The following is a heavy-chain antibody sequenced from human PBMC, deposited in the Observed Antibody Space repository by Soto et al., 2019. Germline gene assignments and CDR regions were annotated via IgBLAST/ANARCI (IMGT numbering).Heavy chain of an antibody. Sequence: SETLSLTCTVSGGSISSGGYYWSWIRQHPGKGLEWIGYIYYSGSTYYNPSLKSRVTISVDTSKNQFSLKLSSVTAADTAVYYCAREVASGAAAGHDYWGQGTLVTVSS. CDR2: IYYSGST. CDR1: GGSISSGGYY. J-gene: IGHJ4*02. CDR3: AREVASGAAAGHDY. V-gene: IGHV4-31*03. D-gene: IGHD6-13*01.